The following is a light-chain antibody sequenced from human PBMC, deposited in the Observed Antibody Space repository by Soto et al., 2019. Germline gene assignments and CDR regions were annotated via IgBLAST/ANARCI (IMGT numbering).Light chain of an antibody. CDR1: SSDVGGYNY. CDR3: CAYAGSYTIDV. V-gene: IGLV2-11*01. Sequence: QSALTQPRSVSGSPGQSVTISCTGTSSDVGGYNYVSWYQQHPGKAPKLMIYDVSKRPSGVPDRFSGSKSGNKASLTISGLKAEDEADYYCCAYAGSYTIDVFAKGTKATVL. J-gene: IGLJ1*01. CDR2: DVS.